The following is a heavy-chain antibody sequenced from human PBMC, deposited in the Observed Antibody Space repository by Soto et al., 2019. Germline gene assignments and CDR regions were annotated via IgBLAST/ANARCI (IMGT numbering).Heavy chain of an antibody. CDR1: GGTFSSYA. D-gene: IGHD6-13*01. CDR3: ARGVAAARLGYYYGMDV. CDR2: IIPIFGTA. V-gene: IGHV1-69*13. Sequence: ASVKVSCKASGGTFSSYAISWVRQAPGQGLEWMGGIIPIFGTANYAQKFQGRVTITADEFTSTAYMELSSLRSEDTAVYYCARGVAAARLGYYYGMDVWGQGTTVTVSS. J-gene: IGHJ6*02.